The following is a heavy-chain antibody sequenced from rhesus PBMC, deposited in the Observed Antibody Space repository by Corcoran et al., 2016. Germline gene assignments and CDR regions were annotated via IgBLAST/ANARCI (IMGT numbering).Heavy chain of an antibody. CDR3: ARHSSGWNFGY. Sequence: QLQLQESGPGLVKPSETLSVTCAVSGGCISSSYWSWIRQHPGKGLEWIGRISGSGGSTDYNPSLKCRGTISPDTSKNQFSLKLSSVTAADTAVYYCARHSSGWNFGYWGQGVLVTVSS. CDR1: GGCISSSY. CDR2: ISGSGGST. V-gene: IGHV4-173*01. D-gene: IGHD6-31*01. J-gene: IGHJ4*01.